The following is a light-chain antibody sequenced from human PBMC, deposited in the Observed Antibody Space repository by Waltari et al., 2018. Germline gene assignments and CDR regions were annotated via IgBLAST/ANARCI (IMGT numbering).Light chain of an antibody. CDR1: SRHSGNI. V-gene: IGLV4-69*01. CDR2: VNSEGSH. CDR3: QTGGHGTWV. Sequence: QLVLTPSPSASASLGASVKLTCNLSSRHSGNIIARLQKQPEKGTRYRMKVNSEGSHTKGDEIPDRFSGSSSGAERYLTISSLQSEDEADYYCQTGGHGTWVFGGGTKLTVL. J-gene: IGLJ3*02.